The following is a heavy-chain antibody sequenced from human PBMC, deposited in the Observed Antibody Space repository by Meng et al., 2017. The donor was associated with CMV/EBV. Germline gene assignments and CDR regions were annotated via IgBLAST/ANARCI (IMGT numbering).Heavy chain of an antibody. J-gene: IGHJ6*02. CDR2: IIPILGIA. CDR3: AKGNIVAAYYYYGMDV. CDR1: GGTSNSYT. Sequence: SVKVSCKASGGTSNSYTISWVRQAPGQGLEWMGRIIPILGIANYAQKFQGRVTITADKSTSTAYMELSSLRSEDTAVYYCAKGNIVAAYYYYGMDVWGQGTTVTVSS. V-gene: IGHV1-69*02. D-gene: IGHD5-12*01.